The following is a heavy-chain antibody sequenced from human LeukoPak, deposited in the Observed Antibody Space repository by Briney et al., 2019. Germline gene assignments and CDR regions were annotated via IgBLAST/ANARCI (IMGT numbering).Heavy chain of an antibody. CDR2: INHSGST. CDR3: ALGYCSSTSCVRAFDI. D-gene: IGHD2-2*01. CDR1: GGSFSGYY. J-gene: IGHJ3*02. V-gene: IGHV4-34*01. Sequence: PSETLSLTCAVYGGSFSGYYWSWIRQPPGKGLEWIGEINHSGSTNYNPSLKSRATISVDTSKNQFSLKLSSVTAADTAVYYCALGYCSSTSCVRAFDIWGQGTMVTVSS.